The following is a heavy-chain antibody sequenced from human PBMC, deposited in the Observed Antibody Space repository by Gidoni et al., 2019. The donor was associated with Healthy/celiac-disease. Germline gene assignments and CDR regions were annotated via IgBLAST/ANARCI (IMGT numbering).Heavy chain of an antibody. V-gene: IGHV4-39*01. CDR3: ARHGQGYYGSGPYGAFDI. Sequence: QLQLQESGPGLVKPSETLSLTCTVSVGSISSSSYYWGWIRQPPGKGLEWIGSIYYSGSTYYNPSLKSRVTISVDTSKNQFSLKLSSVTAADTAVYYCARHGQGYYGSGPYGAFDIWGQGTMVTVSS. D-gene: IGHD3-10*01. CDR2: IYYSGST. CDR1: VGSISSSSYY. J-gene: IGHJ3*02.